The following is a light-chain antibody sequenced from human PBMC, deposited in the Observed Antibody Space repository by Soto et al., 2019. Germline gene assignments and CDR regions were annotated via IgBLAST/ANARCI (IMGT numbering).Light chain of an antibody. Sequence: ETVLTQSPATLSLSPGERATLSCRASQNVSSYLAWYQQRVGQAPRLLIYDASNRATGVPARFIGSGSGTDFTLTISSLEPEDFAVYYCQHYDSARWTFGLGTKVDIK. CDR3: QHYDSARWT. J-gene: IGKJ1*01. V-gene: IGKV3-11*01. CDR2: DAS. CDR1: QNVSSY.